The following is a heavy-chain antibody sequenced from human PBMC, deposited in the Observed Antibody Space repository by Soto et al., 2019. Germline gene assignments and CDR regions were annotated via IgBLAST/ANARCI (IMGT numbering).Heavy chain of an antibody. CDR2: INSDGSST. D-gene: IGHD1-7*01. CDR3: VIATGNYGFYYYTDV. Sequence: GGSLRLSCAASGFTFSSYWMHWVRQAPGKGLVWVSRINSDGSSTSYADSVKGRFTISRDNAKNTLYLQMNSLRAEDTAVYYCVIATGNYGFYYYTDVWGKGTPVTVSS. J-gene: IGHJ6*03. V-gene: IGHV3-74*01. CDR1: GFTFSSYW.